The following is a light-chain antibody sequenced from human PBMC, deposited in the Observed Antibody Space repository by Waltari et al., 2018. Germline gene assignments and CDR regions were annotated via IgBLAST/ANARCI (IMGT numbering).Light chain of an antibody. V-gene: IGKV1-16*02. CDR2: AAS. CDR1: QGLSTY. J-gene: IGKJ3*01. Sequence: DIQMTQSPSSLSASLGDRVTITCRASQGLSTYLAWFQQKPGTAPKSLIYAASSLQSGVPSKFSGSGSGTDFTLTISSLQPEDFATYYCQQYNSYPPTFGPGTKVDIK. CDR3: QQYNSYPPT.